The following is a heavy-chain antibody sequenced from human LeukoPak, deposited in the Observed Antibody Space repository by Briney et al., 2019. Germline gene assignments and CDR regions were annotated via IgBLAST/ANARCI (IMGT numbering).Heavy chain of an antibody. Sequence: SQTLSLTCAISGDSVSSNIAAWNWIRQSPSRGLEWLGRTYYRSKWYNDYAVSVKSRITINPDTSKNQFSLQLNSVTPEDTAVYYCAREAVAGTYYYYYGMDVWGQGTTVTVSS. V-gene: IGHV6-1*01. CDR3: AREAVAGTYYYYYGMDV. CDR2: TYYRSKWYN. J-gene: IGHJ6*02. D-gene: IGHD6-19*01. CDR1: GDSVSSNIAA.